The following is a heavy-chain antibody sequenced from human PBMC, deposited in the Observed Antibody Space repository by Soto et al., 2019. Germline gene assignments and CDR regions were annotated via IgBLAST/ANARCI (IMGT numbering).Heavy chain of an antibody. Sequence: SETLSLTCAVYGGSFSGYYWSRIRQPPGKGLYVIGETNHPQTTNYNPSLKRRVIISVDTFKTHFSLKLSSVTAADSAVYYCARGLHDPTKYNFDYWGQGTLVTVSS. J-gene: IGHJ4*02. D-gene: IGHD1-1*01. CDR1: GGSFSGYY. CDR2: TNHPQTT. V-gene: IGHV4-34*01. CDR3: ARGLHDPTKYNFDY.